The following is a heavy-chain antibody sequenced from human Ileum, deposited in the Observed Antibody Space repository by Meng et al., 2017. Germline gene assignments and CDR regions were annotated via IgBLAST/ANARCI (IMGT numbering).Heavy chain of an antibody. CDR3: ARQIPSATKGRFDY. CDR2: IYYSGST. V-gene: IGHV4-59*01. Sequence: SETLSLTCTVSGDSISGYYWSWIRQSPGKGLEWIGYIYYSGSTNYNPSLKSRVTISVDTSRTQVSLTVSSVTTADTAVYYCARQIPSATKGRFDYWGQGTRVTVSS. CDR1: GDSISGYY. J-gene: IGHJ4*02. D-gene: IGHD1-26*01.